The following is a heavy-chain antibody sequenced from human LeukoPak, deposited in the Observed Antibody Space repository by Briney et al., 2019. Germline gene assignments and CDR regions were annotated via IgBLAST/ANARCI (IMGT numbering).Heavy chain of an antibody. D-gene: IGHD6-19*01. CDR1: GFTFSSYA. CDR2: ISGSGGST. CDR3: ARDIKVAGHDSYYYYYGMDV. V-gene: IGHV3-23*01. Sequence: GGSLRLSCAASGFTFSSYAMSWVRQAPGKGLEWVSAISGSGGSTYYADSVKGWFTISRDNSKNTLYLQMNSLRAEDTAVYYCARDIKVAGHDSYYYYYGMDVWGQGTTVTVSS. J-gene: IGHJ6*02.